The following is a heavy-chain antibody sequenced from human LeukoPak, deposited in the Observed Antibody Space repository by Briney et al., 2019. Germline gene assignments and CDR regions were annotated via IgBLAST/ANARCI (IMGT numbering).Heavy chain of an antibody. CDR3: ARHPTGYPNWFDP. J-gene: IGHJ5*02. D-gene: IGHD3-9*01. CDR1: GGSISINSYN. Sequence: SETLSLTCTVSGGSISINSYNWAWLRQPPGKGLEWIGAIHYRGTTYYNSSLKSRVTISVDTSKNQFSMKLNSLTAADTAVYYCARHPTGYPNWFDPWGQGTLVTVSS. CDR2: IHYRGTT. V-gene: IGHV4-39*01.